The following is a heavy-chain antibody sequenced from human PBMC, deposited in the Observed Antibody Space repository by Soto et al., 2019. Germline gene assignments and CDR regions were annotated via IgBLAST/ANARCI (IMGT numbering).Heavy chain of an antibody. CDR2: ISGSGGST. CDR3: AKYSASSGWQETFDY. V-gene: IGHV3-23*01. D-gene: IGHD6-19*01. J-gene: IGHJ4*02. CDR1: GFTFSSYA. Sequence: GGSLRLSCAASGFTFSSYAMSWVRQAPGKGLEWVSAISGSGGSTYYADSVKGRFTISRDNSKNTLYLQMNSLRAEDTAVYYCAKYSASSGWQETFDYWGQGTLVTVSS.